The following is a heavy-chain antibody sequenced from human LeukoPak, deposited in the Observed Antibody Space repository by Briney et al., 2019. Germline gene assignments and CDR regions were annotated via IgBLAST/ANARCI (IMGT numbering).Heavy chain of an antibody. CDR2: IYYSGST. J-gene: IGHJ4*02. D-gene: IGHD1-26*01. V-gene: IGHV4-61*01. Sequence: SETLSLTCTVSGGSVSSGSYYWSWIRQPPGKGLEWIGYIYYSGSTNYNPSLKSRVTISVDTSKNQFSLKLSSVTAADTAVYYCARVLVGSSPGYWGQGTLVTVSS. CDR3: ARVLVGSSPGY. CDR1: GGSVSSGSYY.